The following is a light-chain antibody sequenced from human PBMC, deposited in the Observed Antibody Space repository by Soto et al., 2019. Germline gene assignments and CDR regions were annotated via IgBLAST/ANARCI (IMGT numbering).Light chain of an antibody. CDR3: QTWGTGIQV. CDR2: LNSDGSH. J-gene: IGLJ1*01. CDR1: SGHSSYA. Sequence: VLTQSPSASASLGASVKLTCTLSSGHSSYAIAWHQQQPEKDPRYLMKLNSDGSHSKGDGIPDRFSGSSSGAERYLTISSLQSEDEADYYCQTWGTGIQVFGTGTKLTVL. V-gene: IGLV4-69*01.